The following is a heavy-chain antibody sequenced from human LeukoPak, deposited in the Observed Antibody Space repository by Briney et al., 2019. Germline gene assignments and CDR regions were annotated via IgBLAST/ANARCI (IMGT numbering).Heavy chain of an antibody. Sequence: GGSLRLSCAASGFTFSSYAMHWVRQAPGKGLEWVAVISYDGSNKYYADSVKGRFTISRDNSKNTLYLQMNSLRAEDTAVYYCAEGRFQHWGQGTLVTVSS. J-gene: IGHJ1*01. CDR3: AEGRFQH. CDR1: GFTFSSYA. CDR2: ISYDGSNK. D-gene: IGHD2-15*01. V-gene: IGHV3-30*04.